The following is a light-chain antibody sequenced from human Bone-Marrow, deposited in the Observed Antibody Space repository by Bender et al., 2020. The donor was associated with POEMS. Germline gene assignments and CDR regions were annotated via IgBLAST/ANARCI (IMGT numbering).Light chain of an antibody. CDR3: CSFAGRGSVGV. Sequence: QSALTQPPSASGSPGQSVTISCTGTSNDVGDYNSVSWYQQSPGKAPKLIIYEVNKRRSGVPDRFSGSKSGSLTISGLQTEDEADYYCCSFAGRGSVGVFGGGTKLTVL. J-gene: IGLJ3*02. V-gene: IGLV2-8*01. CDR1: SNDVGDYNS. CDR2: EVN.